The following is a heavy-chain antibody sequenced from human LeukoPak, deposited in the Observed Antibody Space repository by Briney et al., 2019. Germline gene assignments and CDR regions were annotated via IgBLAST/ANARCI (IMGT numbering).Heavy chain of an antibody. J-gene: IGHJ4*02. CDR2: IYYSGST. D-gene: IGHD6-6*01. CDR1: AGSFSGYY. V-gene: IGHV4-59*01. CDR3: SRDGFSSSSHFDY. Sequence: SETLSLTCAVYAGSFSGYYWSWIRQPPRKGLEWIGSIYYSGSTNYNPSLKSRVTITVSTSKTKFSLKLNTMTAAATAVAYYSRDGFSSSSHFDYWGQGTLVTVSS.